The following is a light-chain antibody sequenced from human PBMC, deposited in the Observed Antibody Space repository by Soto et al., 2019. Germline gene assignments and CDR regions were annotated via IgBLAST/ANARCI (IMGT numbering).Light chain of an antibody. CDR1: GSDVGGYNY. J-gene: IGLJ1*01. CDR3: SSFSGFSTV. CDR2: EVT. Sequence: QSVLTQPPSASGSPGQSVTISCTGTGSDVGGYNYVSWYQQHPGKAPRLVIYEVTKRPSGVPDRFSGSKSGNTASLTVSGLQADDEADYYCSSFSGFSTVFGTGTKLTVL. V-gene: IGLV2-8*01.